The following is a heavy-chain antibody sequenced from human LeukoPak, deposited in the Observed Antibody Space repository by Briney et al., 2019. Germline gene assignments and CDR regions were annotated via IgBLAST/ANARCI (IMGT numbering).Heavy chain of an antibody. J-gene: IGHJ4*02. Sequence: ASETLSLTCAVSGSSISSSTFYWGWIRQPPGTGLEWIGTIYSSGTTYYSPSLKSRVTVSVDTSKNQFSLNLSSVTAADTAVYFCASLGEYYFDYWGQGTLVTVSS. CDR2: IYSSGTT. CDR1: GSSISSSTFY. V-gene: IGHV4-39*01. D-gene: IGHD3-10*01. CDR3: ASLGEYYFDY.